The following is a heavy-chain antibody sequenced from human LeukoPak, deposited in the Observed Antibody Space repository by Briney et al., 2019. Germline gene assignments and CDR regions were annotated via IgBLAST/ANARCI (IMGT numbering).Heavy chain of an antibody. J-gene: IGHJ4*02. CDR3: ARSLYGVNTWFDY. Sequence: GVSLQISCQGSGYSFTSYWIGWVRPMPGKGLEWMGIIYPGDSDTRYSPSFQGQVTISADKSISTAYLQWSSLKASDTAMYYCARSLYGVNTWFDYWGQGTLVTVSS. D-gene: IGHD4/OR15-4a*01. CDR2: IYPGDSDT. V-gene: IGHV5-51*01. CDR1: GYSFTSYW.